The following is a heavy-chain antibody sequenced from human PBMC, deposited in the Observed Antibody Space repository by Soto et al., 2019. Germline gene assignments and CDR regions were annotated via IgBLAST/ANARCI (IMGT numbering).Heavy chain of an antibody. CDR1: GFTFDDYA. V-gene: IGHV3-9*01. Sequence: EVQLVESGGGLVQPGRSLRLSCAASGFTFDDYAMHWVRQAPGKGLEWVSGISWNSGSIGYADSVKGRFTISRDNAKNSLYLQMNSLRAEDTALYYCAKYHYPAGSFDIWGQGTMVTVSS. CDR3: AKYHYPAGSFDI. CDR2: ISWNSGSI. D-gene: IGHD5-12*01. J-gene: IGHJ3*02.